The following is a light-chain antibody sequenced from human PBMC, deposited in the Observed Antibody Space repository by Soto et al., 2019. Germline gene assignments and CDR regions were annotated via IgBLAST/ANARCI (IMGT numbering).Light chain of an antibody. CDR3: AAWDDSRNVVV. J-gene: IGLJ2*01. CDR1: SSNIGTNT. CDR2: SNN. Sequence: QSVLTQPPSASGTPGQRVTISCSGSSSNIGTNTVNWYQQLPGTAPKLLIYSNNQRPSGVPDRFSDSKSGTSASLAISGLQSEDEADYYCAAWDDSRNVVVFGGGTKLTVL. V-gene: IGLV1-44*01.